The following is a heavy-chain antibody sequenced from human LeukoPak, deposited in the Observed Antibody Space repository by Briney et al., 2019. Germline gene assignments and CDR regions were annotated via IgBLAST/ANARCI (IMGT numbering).Heavy chain of an antibody. V-gene: IGHV1-2*02. J-gene: IGHJ5*02. CDR2: ISPKTGAT. CDR3: ARGHFDRNNWLDP. D-gene: IGHD3-9*01. CDR1: GYTLTGYY. Sequence: ASVKVSCKASGYTLTGYYLHWVRQAPGQGLEWMGWISPKTGATNYAQKFQDRATMTTDTSINTGYMELNRLRFDDTAVYYCARGHFDRNNWLDPWGQGTLVTVSS.